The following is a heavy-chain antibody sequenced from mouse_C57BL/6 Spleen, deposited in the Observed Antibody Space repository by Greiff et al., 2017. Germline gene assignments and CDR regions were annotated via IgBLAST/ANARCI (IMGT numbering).Heavy chain of an antibody. J-gene: IGHJ2*01. CDR1: GYTFTDYN. Sequence: DVQLQESGPELVKPGASVKMSCKASGYTFTDYNMPWVKQSHGKSLEWIGYINPNNGGTSYNQKFKGKAPLTVNKASSTAYMELRSLTSEDSAVYYCARAPFYYSWDYWGQGTTRTVSS. D-gene: IGHD2-12*01. CDR3: ARAPFYYSWDY. V-gene: IGHV1-22*01. CDR2: INPNNGGT.